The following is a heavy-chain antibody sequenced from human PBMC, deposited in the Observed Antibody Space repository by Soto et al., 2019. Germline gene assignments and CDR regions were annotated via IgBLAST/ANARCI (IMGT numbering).Heavy chain of an antibody. V-gene: IGHV4-39*01. J-gene: IGHJ4*02. Sequence: SETLSLTCTFSGGSISSSSYYWGWIRQPPGKGLEWIGSIYYSGSTYYNPSLKSRVTISVDTSKNQFSLKLSSVTAADTAVYYCARHYNYYDSSGYYPDDYWGQGTLVTVSS. CDR1: GGSISSSSYY. CDR3: ARHYNYYDSSGYYPDDY. CDR2: IYYSGST. D-gene: IGHD3-22*01.